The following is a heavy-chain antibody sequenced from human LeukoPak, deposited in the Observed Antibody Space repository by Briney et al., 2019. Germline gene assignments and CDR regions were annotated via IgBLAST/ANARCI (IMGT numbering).Heavy chain of an antibody. D-gene: IGHD3-16*01. V-gene: IGHV3-48*02. CDR3: ARGEAARVDY. CDR2: NSSGSSTI. CDR1: GLTLYIYN. J-gene: IGHJ4*02. Sequence: GGPLRLPCTASGLTLYIYNMNWVPQAPGRALEWLSYNSSGSSTIYYADSVEGRFTISRDNAKNSLYLQMNSLRDEDTAVYYCARGEAARVDYWGQGILVTVSS.